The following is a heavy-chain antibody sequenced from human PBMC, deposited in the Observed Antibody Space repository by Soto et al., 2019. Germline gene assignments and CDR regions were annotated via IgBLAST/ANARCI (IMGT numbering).Heavy chain of an antibody. J-gene: IGHJ5*02. Sequence: GGSLRLSCAASGFTFSSYAMSWVRQAPGKGLEWVSAISGSGGSTYYADSVKGRFTISRDNSKNTLYLQMNSLRAEDTAVYYCAKTGSSGWYGTNWFDPWGQGTLVTVSS. CDR2: ISGSGGST. V-gene: IGHV3-23*01. D-gene: IGHD6-19*01. CDR1: GFTFSSYA. CDR3: AKTGSSGWYGTNWFDP.